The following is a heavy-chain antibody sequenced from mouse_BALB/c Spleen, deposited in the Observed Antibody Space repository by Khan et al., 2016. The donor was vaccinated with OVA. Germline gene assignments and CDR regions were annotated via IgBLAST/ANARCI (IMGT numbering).Heavy chain of an antibody. D-gene: IGHD1-1*01. Sequence: EVKLLESGPGLVKPSQSLSLTCTVTGYSITSGYAWNWIRQFPGNKLEWMGYISYSGGTSYNPSLKSRISITRDTSKNQFFLQLNSVTTEDTATYYCARVNYCAYYFEYWGQGTPLTVSS. CDR2: ISYSGGT. V-gene: IGHV3-2*02. CDR1: GYSITSGYA. CDR3: ARVNYCAYYFEY. J-gene: IGHJ2*01.